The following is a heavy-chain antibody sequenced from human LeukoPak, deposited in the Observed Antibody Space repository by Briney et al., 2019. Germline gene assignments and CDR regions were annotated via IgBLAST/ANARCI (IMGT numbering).Heavy chain of an antibody. J-gene: IGHJ4*02. V-gene: IGHV3-23*01. CDR3: AKEDYDILTGYPKGFDY. D-gene: IGHD3-9*01. Sequence: GGSLRLSCAASGFTFSSYAMSWVRQAPGKGLEWVSAISGSGGSTYYADSVKGRFTISRDNSKNTLYLQMNSLRAEDTAVYYCAKEDYDILTGYPKGFDYWGQGTLVTVSS. CDR2: ISGSGGST. CDR1: GFTFSSYA.